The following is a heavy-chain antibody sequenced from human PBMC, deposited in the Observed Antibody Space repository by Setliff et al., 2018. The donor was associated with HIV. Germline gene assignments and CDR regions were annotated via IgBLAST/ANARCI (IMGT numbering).Heavy chain of an antibody. J-gene: IGHJ6*03. Sequence: PSETLSLTCTVSGGPLSGYFWTWIRQTPDKGLEWIGDINHRGTTNYNLSLKSRTTVSLDTSKNKLSLKLTSVVAADTGLYFCARGRDASTWYLSHFYSYYYLDVWGNGTTVTAP. V-gene: IGHV4-34*01. CDR2: INHRGTT. CDR3: ARGRDASTWYLSHFYSYYYLDV. D-gene: IGHD6-13*01. CDR1: GGPLSGYF.